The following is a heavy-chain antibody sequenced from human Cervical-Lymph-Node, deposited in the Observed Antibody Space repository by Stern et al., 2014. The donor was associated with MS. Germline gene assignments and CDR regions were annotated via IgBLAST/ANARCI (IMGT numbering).Heavy chain of an antibody. J-gene: IGHJ5*02. V-gene: IGHV4-61*02. D-gene: IGHD2-15*01. CDR3: ARSTCSGGSCYPLGLHWFDP. CDR1: GGSISSGSYY. Sequence: QLQLQESGPGLVKPSQTLFLTCNVSGGSISSGSYYWNWIRQPAGKGLEWIGRIYTSGSTNYNPSLKSRVFISGDTSTNQFSLKMPSVTAADTAVYYCARSTCSGGSCYPLGLHWFDPWGQGILVTVSS. CDR2: IYTSGST.